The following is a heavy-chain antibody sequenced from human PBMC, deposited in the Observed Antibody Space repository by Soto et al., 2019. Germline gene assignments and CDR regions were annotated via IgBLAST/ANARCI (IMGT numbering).Heavy chain of an antibody. D-gene: IGHD3-10*01. CDR1: GYTFTGYY. CDR2: INPNSGGT. J-gene: IGHJ5*02. Sequence: ASVKVSCKASGYTFTGYYMHWVRQAPGQGLEWMGWINPNSGGTNYAQKFQGWVTMTRDTSISTAYMELSRLRSDDTAVYYCARISYYYGSGSYGNWFDPWGQGTLVTAPQ. CDR3: ARISYYYGSGSYGNWFDP. V-gene: IGHV1-2*04.